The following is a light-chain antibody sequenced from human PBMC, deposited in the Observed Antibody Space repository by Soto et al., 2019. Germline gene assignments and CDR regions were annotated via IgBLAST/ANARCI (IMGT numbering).Light chain of an antibody. J-gene: IGLJ1*01. CDR2: EVS. V-gene: IGLV2-14*01. Sequence: QSALTQPASVSGSPGQSITISCTGTSSDVGGYNFVSWYQQHPGKAPKLLIYEVSNRPSGVSNRFSGSKSGNTASLTISGLQAEDEADYNCSSYIGNITPPYVFGTGTKVTVL. CDR1: SSDVGGYNF. CDR3: SSYIGNITPPYV.